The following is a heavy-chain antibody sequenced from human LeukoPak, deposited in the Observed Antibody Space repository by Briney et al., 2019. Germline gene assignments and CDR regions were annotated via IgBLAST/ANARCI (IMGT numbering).Heavy chain of an antibody. CDR3: AKDPPGIAVAPPDY. V-gene: IGHV3-23*01. D-gene: IGHD6-19*01. Sequence: PGGSLRLSCAASGLTFSRYAMSWVRQAPGKGLEWVSAISGSGGSTYYADSVKGRFTISRDNSKNTLYLQMNSLRAEDTAVYYCAKDPPGIAVAPPDYWGQGTLVTVSS. CDR1: GLTFSRYA. CDR2: ISGSGGST. J-gene: IGHJ4*02.